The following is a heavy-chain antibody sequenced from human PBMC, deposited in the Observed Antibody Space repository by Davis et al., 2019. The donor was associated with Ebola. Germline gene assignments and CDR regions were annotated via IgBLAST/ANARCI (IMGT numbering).Heavy chain of an antibody. V-gene: IGHV1-2*06. CDR1: GYTFISYY. Sequence: ASVKVSCKASGYTFISYYMHWVRQAPGQGLEWMGRINPNSGGTNYAQKFQGRVTMTRDTSTSTAYMEINRLSSDDTAVYFCARGGITMTVVPRDYYYGLDVWGQGTTVTVSS. CDR3: ARGGITMTVVPRDYYYGLDV. CDR2: INPNSGGT. J-gene: IGHJ6*02. D-gene: IGHD3-22*01.